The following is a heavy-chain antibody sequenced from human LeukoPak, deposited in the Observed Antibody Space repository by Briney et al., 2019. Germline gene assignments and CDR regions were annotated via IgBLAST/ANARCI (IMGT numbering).Heavy chain of an antibody. CDR1: GGTFSSYA. CDR2: IIPIFGTA. CDR3: ARAPYSNYDAFDI. V-gene: IGHV1-69*06. J-gene: IGHJ3*02. D-gene: IGHD4-11*01. Sequence: ASVKVSCKASGGTFSSYAISWVRQAPGQGLEWMGGIIPIFGTANYAQKFQGRVTITADKSTSTAYMELSSLRSEYTAVYYCARAPYSNYDAFDIWGQGTMVTVSS.